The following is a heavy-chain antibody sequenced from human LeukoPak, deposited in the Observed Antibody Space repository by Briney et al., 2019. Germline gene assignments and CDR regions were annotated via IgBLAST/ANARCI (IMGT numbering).Heavy chain of an antibody. J-gene: IGHJ4*02. D-gene: IGHD3-3*01. Sequence: GGSLRLSCAASGFTFSIYAMSWVRQAPGTGLEWVSGISGSGGSTYYADSVKGRFTISRDNSKNTLYLQTNSLRAEDTAVYYCAREESGYCDYWGQGTLVTVSS. CDR1: GFTFSIYA. CDR3: AREESGYCDY. V-gene: IGHV3-23*01. CDR2: ISGSGGST.